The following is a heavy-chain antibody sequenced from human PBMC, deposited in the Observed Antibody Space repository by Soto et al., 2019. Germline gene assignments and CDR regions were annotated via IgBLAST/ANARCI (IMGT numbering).Heavy chain of an antibody. D-gene: IGHD2-2*02. CDR1: GGSISSYY. Sequence: SETLSLTCTVSGGSISSYYWSWIRQPAGKGLEWIGSIYHSGSTYYNPSLKSRVTISVDTSKNQFSLKLSSVTAADTAVYYCARGIRICSSTSCYTSGMDVWGQGTTVTVSS. CDR2: IYHSGST. V-gene: IGHV4-59*05. J-gene: IGHJ6*02. CDR3: ARGIRICSSTSCYTSGMDV.